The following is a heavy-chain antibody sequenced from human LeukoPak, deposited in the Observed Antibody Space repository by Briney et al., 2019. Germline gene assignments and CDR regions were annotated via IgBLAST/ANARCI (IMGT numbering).Heavy chain of an antibody. D-gene: IGHD1-14*01. CDR3: ARDGDFVTVAVFDY. CDR1: GYTFTSYG. V-gene: IGHV1-18*04. Sequence: ASVKVSCKASGYTFTSYGISWVRQDPGQGLEWMGWISAYNGNTNYAQKLQGRVTMTTDTSTSTAYMELRSLRSDDTAVYYCARDGDFVTVAVFDYWGQGTLVTVSS. CDR2: ISAYNGNT. J-gene: IGHJ4*02.